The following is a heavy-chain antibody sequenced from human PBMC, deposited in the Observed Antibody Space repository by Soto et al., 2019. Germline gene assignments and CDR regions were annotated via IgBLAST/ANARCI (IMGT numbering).Heavy chain of an antibody. CDR1: GYTFTSYA. J-gene: IGHJ5*02. CDR2: INAGNGNT. D-gene: IGHD1-26*01. Sequence: ASVKVSCKASGYTFTSYAMHWVRQAPGQRLEWMGWINAGNGNTKYSQKFQGRVTITRDTSASTAYMELSSLRSEDTAVYYCVRSGSYSVDWFDPWGQGTLVTVSS. CDR3: VRSGSYSVDWFDP. V-gene: IGHV1-3*01.